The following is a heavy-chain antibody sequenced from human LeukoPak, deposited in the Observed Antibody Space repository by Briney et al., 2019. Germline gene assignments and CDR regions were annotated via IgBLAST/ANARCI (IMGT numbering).Heavy chain of an antibody. D-gene: IGHD2-8*01. CDR3: TCDLNRSDGL. Sequence: PGGSLRLSCAASGFTFSDYYMSWIRQAPGKGLEWVSYISSSDSIIYYADSVKGRFTISRDNAKNSLYLQMNSLRAEDTAVYYCTCDLNRSDGLWGQGTMVTVSS. CDR1: GFTFSDYY. J-gene: IGHJ3*01. V-gene: IGHV3-11*04. CDR2: ISSSDSII.